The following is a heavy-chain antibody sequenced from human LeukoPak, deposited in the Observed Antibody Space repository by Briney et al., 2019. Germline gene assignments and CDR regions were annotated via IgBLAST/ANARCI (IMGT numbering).Heavy chain of an antibody. Sequence: GGSLRLSCAASGLTFSSYWMHWVRQAPGKGLLWVSRINSDRSSTSYADSVKSRFTISSDNAKNTLYLQMNSLRAEDTAVYYCARALSSGWYYFDHWGQGTVVTVSS. D-gene: IGHD6-19*01. CDR1: GLTFSSYW. V-gene: IGHV3-74*01. CDR2: INSDRSST. J-gene: IGHJ4*02. CDR3: ARALSSGWYYFDH.